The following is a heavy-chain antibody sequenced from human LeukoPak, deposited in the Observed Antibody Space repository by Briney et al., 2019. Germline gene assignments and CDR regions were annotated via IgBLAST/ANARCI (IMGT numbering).Heavy chain of an antibody. J-gene: IGHJ4*02. CDR1: GFTFSTYG. CDR2: VSGSGGST. V-gene: IGHV3-23*01. Sequence: GGSLRLSCAASGFTFSTYGMSWVRQAPGKGLDWVSAVSGSGGSTHYADSVTGRFTISRDNSKNTLYLQMNSLRAEDTAVYYCAKDRYFDNSGDHYESEYWGQGTLVTVSS. CDR3: AKDRYFDNSGDHYESEY. D-gene: IGHD3-22*01.